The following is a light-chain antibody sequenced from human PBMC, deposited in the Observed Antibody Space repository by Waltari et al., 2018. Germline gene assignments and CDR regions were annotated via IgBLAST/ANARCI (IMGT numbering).Light chain of an antibody. CDR1: QSIGNY. J-gene: IGKJ1*01. Sequence: DIQVTQSPSSLSAPVGDRVSITCRASQSIGNYLNWYQHKPGKAPNLLIYSASSLQSGVPSRFSGSGSGTDFTLTITSLQPEDFATYYCQETYSSPPSTFGPGTKVESK. V-gene: IGKV1-39*01. CDR2: SAS. CDR3: QETYSSPPST.